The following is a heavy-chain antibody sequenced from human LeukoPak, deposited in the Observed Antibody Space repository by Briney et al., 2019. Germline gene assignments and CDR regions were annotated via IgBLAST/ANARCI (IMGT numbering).Heavy chain of an antibody. Sequence: SETLSLTCTVSGGSISSYYWRWIRQPAGGGREGIGRIYTSGSTNYNPSLKSRVTISVDTSKNQFSLKLSSVTAADTAVYYCARGGHILTGSDAFDIWGQGTIVTVSS. V-gene: IGHV4-4*07. CDR1: GGSISSYY. CDR2: IYTSGST. J-gene: IGHJ3*02. CDR3: ARGGHILTGSDAFDI. D-gene: IGHD3-9*01.